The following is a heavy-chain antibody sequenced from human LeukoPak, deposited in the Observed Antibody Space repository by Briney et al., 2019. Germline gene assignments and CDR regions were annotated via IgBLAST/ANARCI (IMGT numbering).Heavy chain of an antibody. CDR2: VYFTGST. D-gene: IGHD3-10*01. V-gene: IGHV4-39*01. CDR3: ARTEVWFGELPSDY. J-gene: IGHJ4*02. CDR1: GDSISSTSHY. Sequence: SETLSLTCTVSGDSISSTSHYWDWIRQPPGKGPEWIGNVYFTGSTYYSPSLKSRVTISVDRSNNQFSLKLSSVTAADTAVYYCARTEVWFGELPSDYWGQGTLVTVSS.